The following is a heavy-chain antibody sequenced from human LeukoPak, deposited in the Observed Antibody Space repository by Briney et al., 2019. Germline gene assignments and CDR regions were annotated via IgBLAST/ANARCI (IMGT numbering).Heavy chain of an antibody. Sequence: SSETLSLTCAVYGGSFSGYYWSWIRQPPGKGLEWIGEINHSGSTNYNPSLKSRVTISLDTSKNQFSLRLNSVTAADTAVYYCARGRGDSKGTSFDFWGQGTLVTVSS. D-gene: IGHD3-22*01. V-gene: IGHV4-34*01. CDR3: ARGRGDSKGTSFDF. J-gene: IGHJ4*02. CDR2: INHSGST. CDR1: GGSFSGYY.